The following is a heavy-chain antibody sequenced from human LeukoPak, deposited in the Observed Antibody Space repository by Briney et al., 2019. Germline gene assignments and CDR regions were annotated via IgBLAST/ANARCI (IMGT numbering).Heavy chain of an antibody. CDR3: ARHRGGSYSDY. V-gene: IGHV4-59*08. D-gene: IGHD1-26*01. CDR2: IYYSGST. CDR1: GGSISSYY. Sequence: SETLSLTCTVSGGSISSYYWSWIRQPPGKGLEWIGYIYYSGSTNHNPSLKSRVTISVDTSKNQFSLKLSSVTAADTAVYYCARHRGGSYSDYWGQGTLVTVSS. J-gene: IGHJ4*02.